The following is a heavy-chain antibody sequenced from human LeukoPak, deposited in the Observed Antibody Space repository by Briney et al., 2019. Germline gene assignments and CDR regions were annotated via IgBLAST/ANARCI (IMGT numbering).Heavy chain of an antibody. Sequence: SETLSLTCTVSGGSISGSISSYYWNWIRQPPGKGLEWIGYIYYSGSTNYNPSLKSRVTISGDTSKNQFSLRLSSVTAADTAVYYCARASYSYDINGWVPFDYWGQGTLVTVSS. CDR1: GGSISGSISSYY. V-gene: IGHV4-61*05. CDR3: ARASYSYDINGWVPFDY. J-gene: IGHJ4*02. CDR2: IYYSGST. D-gene: IGHD3-22*01.